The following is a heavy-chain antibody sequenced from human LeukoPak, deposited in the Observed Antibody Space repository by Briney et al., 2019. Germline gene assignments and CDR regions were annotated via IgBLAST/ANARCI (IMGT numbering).Heavy chain of an antibody. D-gene: IGHD4-11*01. CDR1: GGSLSGFF. CDR3: VKDQSTKLTKSWFDP. Sequence: PSETLSLTCVVSGGSLSGFFWSWIRQPAGKGLQWIGRIYGSGATNYNPSLKSRVTMSVDTSKNHFYLNLTSVTAADTAVYYCVKDQSTKLTKSWFDPWGQGTLVTVSS. J-gene: IGHJ5*02. V-gene: IGHV4-4*07. CDR2: IYGSGAT.